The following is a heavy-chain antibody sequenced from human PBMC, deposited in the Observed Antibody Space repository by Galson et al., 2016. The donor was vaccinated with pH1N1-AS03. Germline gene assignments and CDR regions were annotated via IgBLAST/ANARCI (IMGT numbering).Heavy chain of an antibody. CDR3: VTDGTFGSTIEH. Sequence: SLRLSCAASGFTFSKTGMNWVRQAPGKGPEWVSSIDEGGSHPYSADSLQGRFTISRDNTKNSLFLHMNSLRAEDTAVYYCVTDGTFGSTIEHWGQGTLVTASS. CDR1: GFTFSKTG. D-gene: IGHD2-15*01. V-gene: IGHV3-21*01. CDR2: IDEGGSHP. J-gene: IGHJ4*02.